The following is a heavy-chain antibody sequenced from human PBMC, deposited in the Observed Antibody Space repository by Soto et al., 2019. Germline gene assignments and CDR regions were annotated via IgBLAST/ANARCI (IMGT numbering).Heavy chain of an antibody. D-gene: IGHD2-21*01. CDR1: GGSFSDYY. CDR2: IHPSVST. CDR3: ARYIPVYDAFDI. V-gene: IGHV4-34*01. J-gene: IGHJ3*02. Sequence: TSETLSLTCAVYGGSFSDYYWSWIRQPPGKGLEWVGEIHPSVSTNYNPSLKSRVIISVDTSKNQFSLKLSSVTAADTAVYYCARYIPVYDAFDIWGQGTMVTVSS.